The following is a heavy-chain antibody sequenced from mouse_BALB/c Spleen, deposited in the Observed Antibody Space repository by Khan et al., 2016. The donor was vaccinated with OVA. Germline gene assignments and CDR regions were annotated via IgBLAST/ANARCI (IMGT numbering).Heavy chain of an antibody. Sequence: VQLQESGAELVRPGASVKLSCKASGYTFTSYWMNWVKQRPGHGLEWIGRIDPSDSETHYNQMFKDKATLTVDKSSSTAYMQLSSMTAEDAAVYYCARREKYCCDPSWFAYWGQWPLVTVSA. D-gene: IGHD2-10*02. V-gene: IGHV1-61*01. CDR2: IDPSDSET. CDR1: GYTFTSYW. CDR3: ARREKYCCDPSWFAY. J-gene: IGHJ3*01.